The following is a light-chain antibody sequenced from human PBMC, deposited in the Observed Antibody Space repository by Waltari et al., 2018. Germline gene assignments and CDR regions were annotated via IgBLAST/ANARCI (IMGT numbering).Light chain of an antibody. CDR2: EVS. J-gene: IGLJ1*01. V-gene: IGLV2-14*01. CDR1: SSDVGAYNY. Sequence: QSALTQPASVSGSPAQSITISCTGTSSDVGAYNYVSWFQQHPGKAPKLLIYEVSNRPSGVFGRFAGSRSGNTAALTISGLQAEDEADYYCSAYRGSSALVFGTGTKVTVL. CDR3: SAYRGSSALV.